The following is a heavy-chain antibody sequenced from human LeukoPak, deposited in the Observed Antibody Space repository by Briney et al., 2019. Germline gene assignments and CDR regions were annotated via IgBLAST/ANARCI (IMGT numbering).Heavy chain of an antibody. CDR1: GGSISSYY. D-gene: IGHD6-19*01. V-gene: IGHV4-59*01. CDR2: IYYSGST. Sequence: SETLSLTCTVSGGSISSYYWSWIRQPPGKGLEWLGYIYYSGSTNYNPSLKSRVTISVDTSKNQFSLKLSSVTAADTAVYYCARYSSGWYLGSTFDYWGQGTLVTVSS. CDR3: ARYSSGWYLGSTFDY. J-gene: IGHJ4*02.